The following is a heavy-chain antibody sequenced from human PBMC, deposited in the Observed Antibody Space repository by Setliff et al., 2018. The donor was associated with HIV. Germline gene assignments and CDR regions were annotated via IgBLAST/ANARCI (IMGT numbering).Heavy chain of an antibody. D-gene: IGHD3-9*01. Sequence: PSETLSLTCTVSGGSISSGSYYWSWIRQPAGKGLEWIGHIYTSGSTNYNPSLKSRVTISVDTSKNQFSLKLSSVTAADTAVYYCARRDSYYDILTGRAFDAFDIWGQGTVVTVSS. CDR1: GGSISSGSYY. J-gene: IGHJ3*02. CDR2: IYTSGST. CDR3: ARRDSYYDILTGRAFDAFDI. V-gene: IGHV4-61*09.